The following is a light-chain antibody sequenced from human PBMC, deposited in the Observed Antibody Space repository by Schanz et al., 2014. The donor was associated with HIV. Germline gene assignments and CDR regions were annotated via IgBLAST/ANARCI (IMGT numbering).Light chain of an antibody. J-gene: IGLJ2*01. CDR3: QSYDSSLRGSV. V-gene: IGLV1-40*01. Sequence: QSVLTQPPSVSGAPGQGVTISCTGSSSNIGAPYDVHWYQQLPGTAPRLLIYGNNNRPSGVPDRFSASRSATSASLAITGLQTEDEADYYCQSYDSSLRGSVFGGGTKLTVL. CDR2: GNN. CDR1: SSNIGAPYD.